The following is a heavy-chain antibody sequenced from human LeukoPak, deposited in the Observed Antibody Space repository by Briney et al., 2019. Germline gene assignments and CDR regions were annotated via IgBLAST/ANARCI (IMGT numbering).Heavy chain of an antibody. Sequence: GGSLRLSCAASGFTFSSYAMHWVRQAPGKGLEWVAVISYDGSNKYYADSVKGRFTISRDNSKNTLYLQMNSLRAEDTAVYYCVQYSSSSGSFDIWGQGTMVTVSS. D-gene: IGHD6-6*01. CDR1: GFTFSSYA. CDR3: VQYSSSSGSFDI. J-gene: IGHJ3*02. V-gene: IGHV3-30-3*01. CDR2: ISYDGSNK.